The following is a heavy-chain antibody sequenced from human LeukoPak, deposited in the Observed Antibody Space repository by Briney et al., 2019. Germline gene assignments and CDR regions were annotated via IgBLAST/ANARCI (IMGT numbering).Heavy chain of an antibody. CDR1: GFIFGIHG. Sequence: GRSLRLSCAASGFIFGIHGMHWVRQAPGKGLEWVAVIWYDGITKYYADSVKGRFTISRDNSKNTLYLEMNSLRVEDTAVYYCARDVPVLGVGPYGMDVWGQGTTVTVSS. CDR3: ARDVPVLGVGPYGMDV. J-gene: IGHJ6*02. V-gene: IGHV3-33*01. D-gene: IGHD3-10*01. CDR2: IWYDGITK.